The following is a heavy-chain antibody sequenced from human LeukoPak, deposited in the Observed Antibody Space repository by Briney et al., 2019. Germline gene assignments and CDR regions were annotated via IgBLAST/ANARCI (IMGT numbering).Heavy chain of an antibody. D-gene: IGHD3-22*01. V-gene: IGHV4-39*01. CDR2: IYYSGST. Sequence: SETLSLTCTASGGSISSSSYYWGWIRQPPGKGLEWIGSIYYSGSTYYNPSLKSRVTISVDTSKNQFSLKLSSVTAADTAVYYCARQDDSSGFYYWGQGTLVTVSS. J-gene: IGHJ4*02. CDR3: ARQDDSSGFYY. CDR1: GGSISSSSYY.